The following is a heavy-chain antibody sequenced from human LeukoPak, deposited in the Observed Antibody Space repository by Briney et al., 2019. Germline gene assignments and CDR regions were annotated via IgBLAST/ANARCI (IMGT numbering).Heavy chain of an antibody. CDR2: ISWNSGSI. Sequence: GRSLRLSCAASGFTFDDYAMHWVRQAPGKGLEWASGISWNSGSIGYADSVKGRFTISRDNAKNSLYLQMNSLRAEDTALYYCAKDPLVTLSGSYSGYYFDHWGQGTLVTVSS. V-gene: IGHV3-9*01. D-gene: IGHD1-26*01. CDR1: GFTFDDYA. J-gene: IGHJ4*02. CDR3: AKDPLVTLSGSYSGYYFDH.